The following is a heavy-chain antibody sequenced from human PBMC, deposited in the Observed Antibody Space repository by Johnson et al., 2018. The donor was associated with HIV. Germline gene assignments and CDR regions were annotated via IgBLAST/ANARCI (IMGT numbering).Heavy chain of an antibody. CDR3: AIIWNHTFDI. CDR2: IYSGGST. D-gene: IGHD1-14*01. Sequence: VQLVESGGGLVQPGGSLRLSCTASGFTVSSNYMSWVRQAPGKGLEWVSVIYSGGSTYYADFVKGRFSISRDNSKNTLYLQMNSLRAEDTAVYYCAIIWNHTFDIWGQGTMVTVSS. CDR1: GFTVSSNY. J-gene: IGHJ3*02. V-gene: IGHV3-66*02.